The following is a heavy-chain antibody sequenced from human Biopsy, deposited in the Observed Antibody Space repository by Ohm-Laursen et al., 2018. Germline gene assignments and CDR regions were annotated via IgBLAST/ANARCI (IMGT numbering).Heavy chain of an antibody. D-gene: IGHD2/OR15-2a*01. V-gene: IGHV4-59*01. CDR1: GGSISSDY. Sequence: GTLSLTCTVSGGSISSDYWSWIRQTPGKGLEWIGYIYYSGSTNYNPSLKSRVTISVDTSKNQSSLRLNSVTAADTAVYYCARATNSTGWPYYYFYGMDVWAKGPRSPSP. J-gene: IGHJ6*02. CDR2: IYYSGST. CDR3: ARATNSTGWPYYYFYGMDV.